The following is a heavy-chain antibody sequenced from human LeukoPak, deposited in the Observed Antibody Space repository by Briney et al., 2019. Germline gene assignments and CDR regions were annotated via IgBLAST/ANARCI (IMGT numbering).Heavy chain of an antibody. J-gene: IGHJ5*02. D-gene: IGHD1-26*01. CDR1: GYTLTELS. CDR3: ARGSRVRVGSTRDWFDP. CDR2: INPNSGGT. Sequence: GASVKVSCKVSGYTLTELSMHWVRQAPGQGLEWMGWINPNSGGTNYAQKFQGRVTMTRDTSINTAYMELSSLRSDDTAVYYCARGSRVRVGSTRDWFDPWGQGTLVTVSS. V-gene: IGHV1-2*02.